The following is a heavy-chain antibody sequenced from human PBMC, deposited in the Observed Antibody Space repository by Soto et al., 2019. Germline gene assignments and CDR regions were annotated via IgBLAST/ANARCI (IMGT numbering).Heavy chain of an antibody. CDR3: ARGRTIFGVVNFDY. J-gene: IGHJ4*02. V-gene: IGHV1-69*01. CDR2: VIPIFSIM. D-gene: IGHD3-3*01. CDR1: GGTLSNYA. Sequence: QVQLVQSAAEVKKPGSSVKVSCKASGGTLSNYAIAWVRLAPGQGLEWVGGVIPIFSIMKYAQKFQDRVTFTADDSTNTAYMELSSLTSEDTAVYYCARGRTIFGVVNFDYWGQGTLVTVSS.